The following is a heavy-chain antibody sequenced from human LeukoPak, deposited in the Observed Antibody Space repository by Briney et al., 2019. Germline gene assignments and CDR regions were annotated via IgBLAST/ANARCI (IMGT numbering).Heavy chain of an antibody. CDR3: AKDVGAYSSSWLLY. Sequence: GGSLRLSCAASGLTFSSYSMSCVRQAPGKGLEWVSAIRGSGGSTYYADSVKGPFTISKDNSKSTLYLPMNSLRADDTAVYYCAKDVGAYSSSWLLYWGQGTLVTVSS. CDR2: IRGSGGST. V-gene: IGHV3-23*01. CDR1: GLTFSSYS. D-gene: IGHD6-13*01. J-gene: IGHJ4*02.